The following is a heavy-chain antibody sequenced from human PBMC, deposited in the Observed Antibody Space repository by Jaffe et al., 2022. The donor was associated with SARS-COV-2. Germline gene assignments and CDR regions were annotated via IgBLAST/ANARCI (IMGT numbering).Heavy chain of an antibody. Sequence: QLQLQESGPGLVKPSETLSLTCTVSGGSISRSTYYWGWIRQPPGKGLEWIGSIYYTGYTYYDPSLKSRATISVDTPKNQFSLRLTSVTAADTAVYYCARHEMSGGGSYCLDRWGEGTQVTVSS. V-gene: IGHV4-39*01. CDR3: ARHEMSGGGSYCLDR. D-gene: IGHD1-26*01. J-gene: IGHJ5*02. CDR2: IYYTGYT. CDR1: GGSISRSTYY.